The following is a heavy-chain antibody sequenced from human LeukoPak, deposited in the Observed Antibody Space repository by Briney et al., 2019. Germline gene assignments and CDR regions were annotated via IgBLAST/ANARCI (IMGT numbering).Heavy chain of an antibody. V-gene: IGHV4-4*07. CDR2: IYTSGST. CDR3: ARFYSPITMIVVDGAFDI. J-gene: IGHJ3*02. CDR1: GGSISSYY. D-gene: IGHD3-22*01. Sequence: SETLSLTCTVSGGSISSYYWSWIRQPAGKGLEWIGRIYTSGSTNYNPSLKSRVTMSVDTSKNQFSLKLSSVTAADTAVYYCARFYSPITMIVVDGAFDIWGQGTMVTVSS.